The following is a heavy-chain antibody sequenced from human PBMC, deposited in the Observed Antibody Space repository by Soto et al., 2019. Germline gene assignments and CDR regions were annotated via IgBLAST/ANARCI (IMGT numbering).Heavy chain of an antibody. Sequence: EVQLLESGGGLVQPGGSLRLSCAASGFTFTDYPMSWVRQAPGKGLEWVSAVSASGNTPYYADSVKGRFTISRDNSKNTLDLQMSSLTAEDTAVYYCAKKFGSSSPNFDFWGQGTLVTVSS. CDR2: VSASGNTP. D-gene: IGHD6-6*01. CDR1: GFTFTDYP. CDR3: AKKFGSSSPNFDF. V-gene: IGHV3-23*01. J-gene: IGHJ4*02.